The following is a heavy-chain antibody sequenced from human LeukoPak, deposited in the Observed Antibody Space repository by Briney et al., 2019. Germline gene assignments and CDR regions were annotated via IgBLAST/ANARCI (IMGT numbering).Heavy chain of an antibody. CDR1: GGSISSGSYY. D-gene: IGHD2-2*01. Sequence: SQTLSLTCTVSGGSISSGSYYWSWIRRPAGKGLEWIGRIYTSGSTNYNPSLKSRVTISVDTSKNQFSLKLSSVTAADTAVYYCARGRGYCSSTSCYSFSWFDPWGQGTLVTVSS. CDR2: IYTSGST. J-gene: IGHJ5*02. V-gene: IGHV4-61*02. CDR3: ARGRGYCSSTSCYSFSWFDP.